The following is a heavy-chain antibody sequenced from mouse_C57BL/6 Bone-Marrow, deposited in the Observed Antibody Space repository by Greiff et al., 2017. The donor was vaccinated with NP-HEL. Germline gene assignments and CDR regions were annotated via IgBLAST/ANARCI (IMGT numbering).Heavy chain of an antibody. CDR3: ARSGTTVVAPYWYFDV. V-gene: IGHV1-4*01. Sequence: QVQLQQSGAELARPGASVKMSCKASGYTFTSYTMHWVKQRPGQGLEWIGYINPSSGYTKYNQKFKDKATLTADKSSSTAYMQLSSLTSEDSAVYYCARSGTTVVAPYWYFDVWGTGTTVTVSS. D-gene: IGHD1-1*01. CDR2: INPSSGYT. CDR1: GYTFTSYT. J-gene: IGHJ1*03.